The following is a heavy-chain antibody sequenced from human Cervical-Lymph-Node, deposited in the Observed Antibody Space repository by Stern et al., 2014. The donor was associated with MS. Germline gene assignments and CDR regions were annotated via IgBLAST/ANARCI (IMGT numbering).Heavy chain of an antibody. J-gene: IGHJ6*02. Sequence: QVQLVESGGGLVKPGGSLRLSCAASEFSLSDSYMNWIRQAPGKGLEWVSYISASGNVINYADSVKGRFTISRDNAKNSLYLQMNSLRAEDTAVYYCARDLVDISQGYYHHYGMDVWGQGTTVTVSS. CDR1: EFSLSDSY. D-gene: IGHD3-22*01. CDR3: ARDLVDISQGYYHHYGMDV. CDR2: ISASGNVI. V-gene: IGHV3-11*01.